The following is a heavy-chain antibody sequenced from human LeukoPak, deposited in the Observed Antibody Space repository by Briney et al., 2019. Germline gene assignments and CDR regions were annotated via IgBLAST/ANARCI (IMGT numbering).Heavy chain of an antibody. J-gene: IGHJ6*03. Sequence: GGSLRLSCAASGFTVSSNYMSWVRQAPGKGLEWVSVIYSGGSTYYADSVKGRFTISRDNSKNTLYLQMNSLRAEDTAVYYCAKEAYDLYSSGWYELYYYYYYYMDVWGKGTTVPISS. CDR2: IYSGGST. V-gene: IGHV3-53*01. CDR3: AKEAYDLYSSGWYELYYYYYYYMDV. D-gene: IGHD6-13*01. CDR1: GFTVSSNY.